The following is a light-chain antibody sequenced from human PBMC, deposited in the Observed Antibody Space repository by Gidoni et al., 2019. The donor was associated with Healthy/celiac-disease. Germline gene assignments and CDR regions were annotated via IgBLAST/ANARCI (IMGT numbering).Light chain of an antibody. CDR2: DAS. J-gene: IGKJ4*01. CDR1: QSVSSY. V-gene: IGKV3-11*01. CDR3: QQRSNWPLT. Sequence: PATLSLCPGERATLSCRASQSVSSYLAWYQQKPGQAPRLLIYDASNRATGIPARFSGSGSGTDFTLTISSLGPEDFAVYYCQQRSNWPLTFGGGTKVEIK.